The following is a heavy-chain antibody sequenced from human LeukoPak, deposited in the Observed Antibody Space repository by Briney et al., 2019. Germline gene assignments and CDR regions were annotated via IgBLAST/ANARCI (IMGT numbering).Heavy chain of an antibody. CDR3: ARASKYYYDSSGYYFDY. CDR1: GGSFSGYY. Sequence: PSETLSLTCAVYGGSFSGYYWSWIRQPPGKGLEWIGEINHSGSTNYNPSLKSRVTISVDTSKNQFSLKLSSVTAADTAVYYCARASKYYYDSSGYYFDYWGQGTLVTVSS. CDR2: INHSGST. D-gene: IGHD3-22*01. J-gene: IGHJ4*02. V-gene: IGHV4-34*01.